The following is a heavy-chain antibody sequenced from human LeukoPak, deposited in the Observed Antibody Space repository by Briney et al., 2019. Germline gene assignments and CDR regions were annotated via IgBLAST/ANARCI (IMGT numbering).Heavy chain of an antibody. CDR1: GGSISSGPYY. Sequence: SQTLSLTCTVSGGSISSGPYYWSWIRQSAGKGLEWIGRISTSGNTNYNPSLKSRVTISVDTSKNQLSLKLTSVTAADTAVYYCARCRVRGVSWFDSWGQGTLVTVSS. D-gene: IGHD3-10*01. J-gene: IGHJ5*01. CDR2: ISTSGNT. V-gene: IGHV4-61*02. CDR3: ARCRVRGVSWFDS.